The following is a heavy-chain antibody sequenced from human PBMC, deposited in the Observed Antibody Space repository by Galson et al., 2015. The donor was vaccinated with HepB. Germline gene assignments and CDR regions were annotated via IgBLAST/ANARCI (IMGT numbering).Heavy chain of an antibody. CDR2: INSDGSST. CDR3: ASSGSYDILTGYSPRWYFDL. J-gene: IGHJ2*01. CDR1: GFTFSSYW. V-gene: IGHV3-74*01. D-gene: IGHD3-9*01. Sequence: SLRLSCAASGFTFSSYWMHWVRQAPGKGLVWVSRINSDGSSTSYADSVKGRFTISRDNAKNTLYLQMNSLRAEDTAVYYCASSGSYDILTGYSPRWYFDLWGRGTLVTVSS.